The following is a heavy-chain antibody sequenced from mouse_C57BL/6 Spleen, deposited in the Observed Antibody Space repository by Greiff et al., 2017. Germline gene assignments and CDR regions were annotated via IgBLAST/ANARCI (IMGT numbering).Heavy chain of an antibody. CDR2: IYPGSGST. D-gene: IGHD2-1*01. Sequence: QVQLQQPGAELVKPGASVKMSCKASGYTFTSYWITWVKQRPGQGLEWIGDIYPGSGSTNYNEKFKSKATLPVDTSSSTAYMQLSGLTSEDSAVYYCARREDYGNFLDYWGQGTTLTVSS. J-gene: IGHJ2*01. CDR3: ARREDYGNFLDY. CDR1: GYTFTSYW. V-gene: IGHV1-55*01.